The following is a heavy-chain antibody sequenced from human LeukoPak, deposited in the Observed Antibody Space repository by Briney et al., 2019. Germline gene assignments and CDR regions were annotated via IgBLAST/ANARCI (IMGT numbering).Heavy chain of an antibody. D-gene: IGHD2-21*02. V-gene: IGHV4-39*07. CDR2: IYYSGNT. Sequence: PSETLSLTCTVSGGSISNSYYYWGWIRQPPGKGLEWIGSIYYSGNTYYNPSLKSRVTISVDTSKNQFSLKLSSVTAADTAVYYCAQATAHDAFDIWGQGTMVTVSS. CDR1: GGSISNSYYY. CDR3: AQATAHDAFDI. J-gene: IGHJ3*02.